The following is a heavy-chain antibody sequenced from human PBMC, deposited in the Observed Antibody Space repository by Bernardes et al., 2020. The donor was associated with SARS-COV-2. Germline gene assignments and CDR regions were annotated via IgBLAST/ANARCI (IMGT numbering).Heavy chain of an antibody. CDR3: ASATTVTGPSDF. V-gene: IGHV3-72*01. CDR2: IRNRVNSDIT. J-gene: IGHJ4*02. CDR1: GFKFSDHY. D-gene: IGHD4-17*01. Sequence: GGSLRLSCAVSGFKFSDHYMDWVRQAPGKGLEWVGRIRNRVNSDITDYAASVNGRFTISRDDSKSSLYLQMNRLKTEDTAVYYCASATTVTGPSDFWGQGTLVTVSS.